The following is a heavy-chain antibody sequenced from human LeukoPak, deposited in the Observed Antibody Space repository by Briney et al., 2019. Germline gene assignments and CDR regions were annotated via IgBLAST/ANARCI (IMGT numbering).Heavy chain of an antibody. D-gene: IGHD5-12*01. V-gene: IGHV3-30*02. CDR3: AKVNKGGYDSFDY. CDR1: GFTVSSVW. J-gene: IGHJ4*02. Sequence: GGSLRLSCAASGFTVSSVWMSWVRQAPGKGLEWVAFIRYDGSNKYYADSVKGRFTISRDNSKNTLYLQMNSLRPEDTAVYYCAKVNKGGYDSFDYWGQGTLVTVSS. CDR2: IRYDGSNK.